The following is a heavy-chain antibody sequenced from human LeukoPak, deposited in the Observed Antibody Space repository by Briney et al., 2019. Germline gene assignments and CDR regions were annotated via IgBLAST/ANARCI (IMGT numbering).Heavy chain of an antibody. D-gene: IGHD4-23*01. CDR3: ARVAAGYSVNYFDY. V-gene: IGHV3-48*02. CDR2: ISTGSSTT. J-gene: IGHJ4*02. CDR1: EFAFSTYN. Sequence: GGSLRLSCAASEFAFSTYNMNWVRQAPGKGLEWVSYISTGSSTTYYADSVKGRFTISRDNVENSLYLQMNSLKDEDTAVYYCARVAAGYSVNYFDYWGQGTLVTVSS.